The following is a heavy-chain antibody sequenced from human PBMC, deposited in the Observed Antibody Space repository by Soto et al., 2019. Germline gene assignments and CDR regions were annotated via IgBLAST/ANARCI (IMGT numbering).Heavy chain of an antibody. CDR3: AREVLMVYATYYYYYGMDV. CDR1: GGTFSSYA. CDR2: IIPIFGTA. D-gene: IGHD2-8*01. J-gene: IGHJ6*02. V-gene: IGHV1-69*13. Sequence: GASVKVSCKASGGTFSSYAISWVRQAPGQGLEWMGGIIPIFGTANYAQKFQGRVTITADESTSTAYMELSSLRSEDTAVYYCAREVLMVYATYYYYYGMDVWGQGTTVTVSS.